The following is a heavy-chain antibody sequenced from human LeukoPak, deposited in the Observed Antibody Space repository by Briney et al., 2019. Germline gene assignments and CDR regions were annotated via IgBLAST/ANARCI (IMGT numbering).Heavy chain of an antibody. CDR1: GSSITSTYY. J-gene: IGHJ4*02. Sequence: SETLSLTCTVSGSSITSTYYWAWFRQPPGKGLEWIATVFQLQTVRSFYNKSLESRVTMSLDTSQNQFSLHLTSVTAADTALYFCARVLHAPKFIDSWGQGTLVTVSS. V-gene: IGHV4-38-2*02. CDR2: VFQLQTVRS. CDR3: ARVLHAPKFIDS. D-gene: IGHD2-8*01.